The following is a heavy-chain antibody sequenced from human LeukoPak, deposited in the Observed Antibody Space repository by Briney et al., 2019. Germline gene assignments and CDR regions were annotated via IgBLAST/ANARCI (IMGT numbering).Heavy chain of an antibody. CDR2: ITSSSTI. V-gene: IGHV3-48*02. J-gene: IGHJ4*02. CDR1: GFTFSSYI. CDR3: ARKGVGGYFFDY. Sequence: GGSLRLSCAASGFTFSSYIMNWVRQAPGKGLEWVSYITSSSTIYYTDSVKGRFSISRDNAKNSLYLQMNSLRDEDTAVYYCARKGVGGYFFDYWGQGTLVTVSS. D-gene: IGHD3-22*01.